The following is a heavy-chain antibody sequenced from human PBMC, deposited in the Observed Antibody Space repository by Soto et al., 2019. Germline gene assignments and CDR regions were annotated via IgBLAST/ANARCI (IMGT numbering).Heavy chain of an antibody. Sequence: SDTLSLTWTVSGDSMTNYYWNWLRQPPGKGLEWIGYIYYSGSTNYNPSLKSRVTISVDTSKNQFSLKLSSVTAADTAIYYCARLRPSGTYDYWGQGTLVTVSS. CDR2: IYYSGST. J-gene: IGHJ4*02. CDR3: ARLRPSGTYDY. D-gene: IGHD1-26*01. V-gene: IGHV4-59*08. CDR1: GDSMTNYY.